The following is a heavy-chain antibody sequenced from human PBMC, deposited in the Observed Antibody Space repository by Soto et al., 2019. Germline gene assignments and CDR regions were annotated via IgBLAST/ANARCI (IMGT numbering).Heavy chain of an antibody. D-gene: IGHD1-1*01. Sequence: QVQLVQSGAEVKKPGSSVKVSCKASGGTFSSYAISWVRQAPGQGLEWMGGIIPIFGTADYAQKFQGRVTITAGESTSTAYMELSSLRSEDPAVYYCATQGVPHYYYSGMDVGGQGTTVTVSS. CDR1: GGTFSSYA. CDR2: IIPIFGTA. J-gene: IGHJ6*02. CDR3: ATQGVPHYYYSGMDV. V-gene: IGHV1-69*12.